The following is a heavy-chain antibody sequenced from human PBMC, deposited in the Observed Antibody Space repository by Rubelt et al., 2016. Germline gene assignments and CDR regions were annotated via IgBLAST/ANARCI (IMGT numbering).Heavy chain of an antibody. Sequence: QVQLQESGPGLVKPSETLSLTCTISGGSFSNDFWSWVRQPPGKGLEWIGYVYYNGNTNYSPSFKSRATISVDTSKNQCSRNLKSVHAADTAVYYGAKEGRVVGPFDSWGQGILVTVSS. CDR3: AKEGRVVGPFDS. D-gene: IGHD1-26*01. V-gene: IGHV4-59*01. CDR1: GGSFSNDF. CDR2: VYYNGNT. J-gene: IGHJ4*02.